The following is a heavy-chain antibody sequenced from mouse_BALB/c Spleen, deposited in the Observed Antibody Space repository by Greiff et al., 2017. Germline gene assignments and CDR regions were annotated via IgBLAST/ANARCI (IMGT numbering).Heavy chain of an antibody. Sequence: EVQLQESGPGLVKPSQSLSLTCTVTGYSITSDYAWNWIRQFPGNKLEWMGYISYSGSTSYNPSLKSRISITRDTSKNQFFLQLNSVTTEDTATYYCARWGYLYAMDYWGQGTSVTVSS. D-gene: IGHD2-2*01. J-gene: IGHJ4*01. V-gene: IGHV3-2*02. CDR3: ARWGYLYAMDY. CDR1: GYSITSDYA. CDR2: ISYSGST.